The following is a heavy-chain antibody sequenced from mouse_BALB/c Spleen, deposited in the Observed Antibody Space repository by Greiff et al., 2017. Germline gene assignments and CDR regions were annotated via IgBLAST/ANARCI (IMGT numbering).Heavy chain of an antibody. CDR2: ISSGGSYT. D-gene: IGHD2-4*01. V-gene: IGHV5-6*02. CDR3: ARRGITTKAMDY. Sequence: EVKLMESGGDLVKPGGSLKLSCAASGFTFSSYGMSWVRQTPDKRLEWVATISSGGSYTYYPDSVKGRFTISRDNAKNTLYLQMSSLKSEDTAMYYCARRGITTKAMDYGGQGTSVTVSS. CDR1: GFTFSSYG. J-gene: IGHJ4*01.